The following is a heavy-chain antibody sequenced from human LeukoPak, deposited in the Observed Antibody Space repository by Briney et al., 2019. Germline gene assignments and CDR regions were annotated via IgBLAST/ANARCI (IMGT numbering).Heavy chain of an antibody. Sequence: SETLSLTCTVSGGSISGYYWSWIRQPPGKGLEWIGYIYYTGTHNYNPSLKSRVAMSVDTSQGQFSLKLNSVTPADTAVYFCAKSPSLGQQYFDSWGQGILVTVSS. J-gene: IGHJ4*02. CDR1: GGSISGYY. CDR3: AKSPSLGQQYFDS. V-gene: IGHV4-59*01. D-gene: IGHD1/OR15-1a*01. CDR2: IYYTGTH.